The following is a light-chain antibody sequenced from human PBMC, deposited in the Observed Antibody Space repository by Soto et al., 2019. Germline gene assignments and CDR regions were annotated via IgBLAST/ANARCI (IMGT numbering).Light chain of an antibody. J-gene: IGKJ1*01. V-gene: IGKV1-5*03. CDR2: TAS. CDR1: QSVSSW. Sequence: GDRVNIACRASQSVSSWLAWYQQKPGKAPNLLIYTASSLESGVPSRFSGSGSGTEFTLTISSLQPDDFATYYCQQYNSAWTFGQGTKVDIK. CDR3: QQYNSAWT.